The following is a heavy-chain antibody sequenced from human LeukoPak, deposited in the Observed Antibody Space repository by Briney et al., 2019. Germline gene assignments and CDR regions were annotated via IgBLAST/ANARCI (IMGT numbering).Heavy chain of an antibody. D-gene: IGHD3-22*01. CDR1: GFRFDNYG. Sequence: PGGSLRLSCEASGFRFDNYGMNWVRQAPGKGLEWVSGINWNGGSIGYADSEKGRFTISRDNAKNSLHLQMNSLRMEDTALYYCAREIHYEMSGLDDWGQGTLVIVSS. V-gene: IGHV3-20*04. CDR2: INWNGGSI. J-gene: IGHJ4*02. CDR3: AREIHYEMSGLDD.